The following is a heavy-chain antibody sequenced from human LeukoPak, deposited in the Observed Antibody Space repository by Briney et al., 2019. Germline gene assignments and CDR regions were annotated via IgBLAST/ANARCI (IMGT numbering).Heavy chain of an antibody. V-gene: IGHV3-64D*09. Sequence: GESLTISCKASGYTFSSYAMHWVRQAPGKGLEYVSAISSNGGSTYYADSVKGRFTISRDNSKNTLYLQMSSLRAEDTAVYYCVKGPIAARYFDYWGQGTLVTVSS. D-gene: IGHD6-6*01. CDR1: GYTFSSYA. CDR2: ISSNGGST. CDR3: VKGPIAARYFDY. J-gene: IGHJ4*02.